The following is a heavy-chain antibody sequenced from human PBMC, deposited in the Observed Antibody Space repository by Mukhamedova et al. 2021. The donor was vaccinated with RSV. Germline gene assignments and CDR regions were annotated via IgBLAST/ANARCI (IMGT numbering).Heavy chain of an antibody. CDR3: ARVGPPYYYYYMDV. Sequence: VTISVDTSKNQFSLKLSSVTAADTAVYYCARVGPPYYYYYMDVWGKGTTVTVSS. V-gene: IGHV4-30-2*04. J-gene: IGHJ6*03.